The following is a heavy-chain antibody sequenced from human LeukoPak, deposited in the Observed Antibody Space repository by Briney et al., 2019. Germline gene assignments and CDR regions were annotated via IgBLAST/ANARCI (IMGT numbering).Heavy chain of an antibody. Sequence: GGSLRLSCSASGFTFSSYAMHCVRQAPGKGLEYVSAISSNGGSTYYADSVKGRFTISRDNSKNTLYLQMSSLRAEDTAVYYCVVGGGYCSSTSCYLGYWGQGTLVTVSS. CDR2: ISSNGGST. CDR1: GFTFSSYA. CDR3: VVGGGYCSSTSCYLGY. V-gene: IGHV3-64D*06. D-gene: IGHD2-2*01. J-gene: IGHJ4*02.